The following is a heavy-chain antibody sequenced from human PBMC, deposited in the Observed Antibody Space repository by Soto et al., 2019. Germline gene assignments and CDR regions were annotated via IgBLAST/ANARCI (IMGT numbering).Heavy chain of an antibody. J-gene: IGHJ4*02. V-gene: IGHV5-51*01. CDR2: IYPGNSDT. CDR3: ARIDDSGSYLFDY. D-gene: IGHD3-10*01. CDR1: GYNFTSYW. Sequence: PGESMKVSCKGSGYNFTSYWIAWVSQKPGKGLEWMGIIYPGNSDTRYSPSFQGQVTISADKSINTAYLQWSSLKASDTAMYYCARIDDSGSYLFDYWGQGTPVTVSS.